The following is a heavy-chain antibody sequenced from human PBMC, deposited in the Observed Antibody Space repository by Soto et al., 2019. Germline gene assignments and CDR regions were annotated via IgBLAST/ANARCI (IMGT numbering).Heavy chain of an antibody. J-gene: IGHJ6*02. V-gene: IGHV1-8*01. D-gene: IGHD6-6*01. CDR3: SSLSSMDV. CDR1: GYTFTSHD. Sequence: ASVKVSCKASGYTFTSHDIHWLRQASGQGLEWMGSINPYSGNTAFAPKFQDRIAMTRDTSITTAYMELNSLSSGDTAVYFCSSLSSMDVWGQGTTVTVSS. CDR2: INPYSGNT.